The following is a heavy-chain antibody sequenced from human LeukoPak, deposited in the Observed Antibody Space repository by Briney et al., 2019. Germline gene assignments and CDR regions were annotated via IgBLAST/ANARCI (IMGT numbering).Heavy chain of an antibody. J-gene: IGHJ6*03. Sequence: SVKVSCKASGGTFSSYAFSWVRQAPGQGLEWMGGIIPIFGTANYAQKFQGRVTITTDESTSTAYMELSSLRSEDTAVYYCARDRHLGNRGGYYYYYMDVWGKGTTVTVSS. CDR2: IIPIFGTA. V-gene: IGHV1-69*05. D-gene: IGHD1-14*01. CDR1: GGTFSSYA. CDR3: ARDRHLGNRGGYYYYYMDV.